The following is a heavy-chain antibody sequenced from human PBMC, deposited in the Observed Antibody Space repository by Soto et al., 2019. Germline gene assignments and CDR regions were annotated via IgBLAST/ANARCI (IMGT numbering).Heavy chain of an antibody. CDR3: ARVYYYDSSGYPYYFDY. CDR2: IKQDGSGK. D-gene: IGHD3-22*01. Sequence: GGSLRLSCAASGFTFSSYWMSWVRQAPGKGLEWVANIKQDGSGKYYVDSVKGRFTISRDNAKNSLYLQMNSLRAEDTAVYYCARVYYYDSSGYPYYFDYWGQGTLVTVSS. CDR1: GFTFSSYW. V-gene: IGHV3-7*01. J-gene: IGHJ4*02.